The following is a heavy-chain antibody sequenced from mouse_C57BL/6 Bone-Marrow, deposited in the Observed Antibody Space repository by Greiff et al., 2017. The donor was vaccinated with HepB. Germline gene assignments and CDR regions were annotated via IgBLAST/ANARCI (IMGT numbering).Heavy chain of an antibody. CDR1: GFTFSSYA. CDR3: ARSYYGSSYWYFDV. V-gene: IGHV5-4*03. J-gene: IGHJ1*03. D-gene: IGHD1-1*01. Sequence: EVKLVESGGGLVKPGGSLKLSCAASGFTFSSYAMSWVRQTPEKRLEWVATISDGGSYNNYTDNLKGRFTISRDNANNNLYMQMSHLQSEDTAMYSCARSYYGSSYWYFDVWGTGTTVTVSS. CDR2: ISDGGSYN.